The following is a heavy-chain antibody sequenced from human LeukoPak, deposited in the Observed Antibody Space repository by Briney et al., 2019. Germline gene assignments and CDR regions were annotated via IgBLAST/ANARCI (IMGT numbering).Heavy chain of an antibody. CDR1: GFTFSSYW. CDR2: IKQDGSEK. V-gene: IGHV3-7*01. Sequence: GGSLRVSCAASGFTFSSYWMSWVRQAPGKGMEWVANIKQDGSEKYYVDSVKGRFTISSDNAKNSLYLQMNSLRAEDTAVYYCARDPATTVTTYAYWGQGTLVTVSS. D-gene: IGHD4-17*01. CDR3: ARDPATTVTTYAY. J-gene: IGHJ4*02.